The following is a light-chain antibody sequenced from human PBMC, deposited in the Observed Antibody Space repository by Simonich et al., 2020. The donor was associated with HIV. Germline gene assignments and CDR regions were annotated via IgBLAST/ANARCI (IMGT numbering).Light chain of an antibody. Sequence: EIVMTQSPGTLSVSPGERATLSCRASQSVGSNLAWYQQKPGQAPRLLIYGASSRATGIPDRFSGSGSGADFTLTISRLEPEDFAVYYCQQHGASSITFGQGTRLEIK. CDR1: QSVGSN. J-gene: IGKJ5*01. CDR3: QQHGASSIT. CDR2: GAS. V-gene: IGKV3-20*01.